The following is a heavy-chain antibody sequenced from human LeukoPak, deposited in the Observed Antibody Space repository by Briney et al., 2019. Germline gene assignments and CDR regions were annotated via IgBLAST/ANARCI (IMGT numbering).Heavy chain of an antibody. Sequence: GGSLRLSCAASGFSFGDFAMTWVRQATGKALECLSTISGSRGSLFYADSVKGRFTISRDNSIHTLYLQMNSLRAEDTAVFYCARVSGYSSSWPFDYWGQGTLVTVSS. CDR2: ISGSRGSL. J-gene: IGHJ4*02. V-gene: IGHV3-23*01. CDR3: ARVSGYSSSWPFDY. D-gene: IGHD6-13*01. CDR1: GFSFGDFA.